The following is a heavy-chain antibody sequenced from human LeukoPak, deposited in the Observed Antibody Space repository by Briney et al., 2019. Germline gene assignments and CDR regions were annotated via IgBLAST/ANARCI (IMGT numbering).Heavy chain of an antibody. CDR1: GGSISSYY. V-gene: IGHV4-39*01. D-gene: IGHD2-2*01. Sequence: PSETLSLTCTVSGGSISSYYWGWIRQPPGKGLEWIGSIYYSGSTYYNPSLKSRVTISVDTSKNQFSLKLSSVTAADTAVYYCARVERYQLPAYFDYWGQGTLVTVSS. CDR2: IYYSGST. CDR3: ARVERYQLPAYFDY. J-gene: IGHJ4*02.